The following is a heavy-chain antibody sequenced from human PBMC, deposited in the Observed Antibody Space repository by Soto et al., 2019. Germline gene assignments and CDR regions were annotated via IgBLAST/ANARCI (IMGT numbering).Heavy chain of an antibody. D-gene: IGHD2-2*01. J-gene: IGHJ3*02. V-gene: IGHV4-39*01. CDR2: IYYSGST. CDR1: GGSISSSSYY. CDR3: ARRRDIVVVPAARIDAFDI. Sequence: SETLSLTCTVSGGSISSSSYYWGWIRQPPGKGLEWIGSIYYSGSTYYNPSLKGRVTISVDTSKNQFSLKLSSVTAADTAVYYCARRRDIVVVPAARIDAFDIWGQGTMVTVSS.